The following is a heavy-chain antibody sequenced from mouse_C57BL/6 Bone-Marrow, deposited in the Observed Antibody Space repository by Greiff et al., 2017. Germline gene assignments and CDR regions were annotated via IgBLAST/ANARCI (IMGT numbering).Heavy chain of an antibody. D-gene: IGHD3-3*01. Sequence: QVQLQQPGAELVKPGASVKLSCKASGYTFTSYWMQWVKQRPGQGLEWIGEIDPSDSYTNYNQKFKGKATLTVDTSSSTAYMQRSSLTSEDSAVYDCALDGDPWFAYWGQGTLVTVSA. CDR2: IDPSDSYT. CDR1: GYTFTSYW. V-gene: IGHV1-50*01. J-gene: IGHJ3*01. CDR3: ALDGDPWFAY.